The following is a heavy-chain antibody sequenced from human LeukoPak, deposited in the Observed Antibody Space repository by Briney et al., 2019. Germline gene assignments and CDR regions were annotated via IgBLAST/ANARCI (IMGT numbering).Heavy chain of an antibody. D-gene: IGHD5-12*01. CDR1: GLSFSTYN. CDR3: ARDPYNGAYGNDYYYYMDA. Sequence: GGSLRLSCAASGLSFSTYNMNWVRQAPGKALEWVSSITSSGREIFYIDSVKGRFTISRDNAEKSLYLQMDSLRAEDTAVYFCARDPYNGAYGNDYYYYMDAWGKGTTVTVSS. CDR2: ITSSGREI. V-gene: IGHV3-21*01. J-gene: IGHJ6*03.